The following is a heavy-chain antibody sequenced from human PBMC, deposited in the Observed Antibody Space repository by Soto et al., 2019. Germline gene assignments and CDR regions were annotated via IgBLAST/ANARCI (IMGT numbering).Heavy chain of an antibody. CDR1: GFTFSSYA. V-gene: IGHV3-23*01. D-gene: IGHD4-4*01. CDR2: ISGSGGRI. Sequence: GGSLRLSCAASGFTFSSYAMSWVRQAPGKGLEWVSGISGSGGRIYYADSVKGRFTNSRDNSKKTLYLQMNSLRAEDTAVYYCAKDDGSNWQVDYWGQGTLVTVSS. J-gene: IGHJ4*02. CDR3: AKDDGSNWQVDY.